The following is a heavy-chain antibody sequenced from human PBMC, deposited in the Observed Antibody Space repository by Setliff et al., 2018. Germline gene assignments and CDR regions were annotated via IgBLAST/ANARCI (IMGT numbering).Heavy chain of an antibody. J-gene: IGHJ4*02. Sequence: GESLKISCKGSGYTFTNYWIAWVRQMPGKGLEWMGVIYPGDSDTRYSPSFQGQVTISADKSISTAYVQWSSLKASDTAMYYCARDSNYEGAYDYWGQGTLVTVSS. V-gene: IGHV5-51*01. D-gene: IGHD4-4*01. CDR2: IYPGDSDT. CDR3: ARDSNYEGAYDY. CDR1: GYTFTNYW.